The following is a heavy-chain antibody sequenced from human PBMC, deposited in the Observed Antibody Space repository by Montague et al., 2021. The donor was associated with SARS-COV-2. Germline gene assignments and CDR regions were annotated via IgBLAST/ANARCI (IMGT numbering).Heavy chain of an antibody. Sequence: SETLSLTCAVYGGSSSGYYWSWIRQPPGKGLEWIGEINHSESTNYNPSLKSRVTISVDTSKNQFSLNLSSVTAADTAVYYCARASAAHLLTGYYFDYWGQGTLVTVSS. CDR1: GGSSSGYY. D-gene: IGHD3-9*01. CDR2: INHSEST. V-gene: IGHV4-34*01. J-gene: IGHJ4*02. CDR3: ARASAAHLLTGYYFDY.